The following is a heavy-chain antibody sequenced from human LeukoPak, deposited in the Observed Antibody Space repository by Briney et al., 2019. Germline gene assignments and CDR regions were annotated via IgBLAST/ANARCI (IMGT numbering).Heavy chain of an antibody. CDR3: ARGRNSGFDY. CDR1: GDSVSGNSAVA. Sequence: SQTLSLTCAISGDSVSGNSAVAWNWLRQSPSRGLEWLGRTYHRSRWNNDYAVSVKSRITINPDTSKNQFSLHLNSVTPEDTAVYYCARGRNSGFDYWGQGTLVTVSS. CDR2: TYHRSRWNN. J-gene: IGHJ4*02. V-gene: IGHV6-1*01. D-gene: IGHD2/OR15-2a*01.